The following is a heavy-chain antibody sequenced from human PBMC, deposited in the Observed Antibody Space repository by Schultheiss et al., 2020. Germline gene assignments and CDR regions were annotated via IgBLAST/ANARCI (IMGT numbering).Heavy chain of an antibody. J-gene: IGHJ5*02. CDR2: IKEDGSAG. CDR1: GFTFSSYA. Sequence: GESLKISCAASGFTFSSYAMTWIRQAPGEGLEWVANIKEDGSAGYYVDSVKGRFTISRDNADNSLYLQLNNLRVDDTAVYYCTRDTGCSGGRCYSYSDLWGQGTLVTVSS. CDR3: TRDTGCSGGRCYSYSDL. D-gene: IGHD2-15*01. V-gene: IGHV3-7*01.